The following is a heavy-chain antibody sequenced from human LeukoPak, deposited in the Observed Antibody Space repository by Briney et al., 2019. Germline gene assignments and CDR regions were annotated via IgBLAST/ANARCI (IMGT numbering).Heavy chain of an antibody. CDR2: VSPSGGRT. CDR1: GFTFSSYA. V-gene: IGHV3-23*01. D-gene: IGHD2-2*01. Sequence: GGSLRLSCGASGFTFSSYAMSWVRQTPGRGLEWVAGVSPSGGRTIYADSAEGRFTVSRDNSNDTVYLQLSSLRAEDSALYYCAKVRGVYCSSPACYYYDAWGQGTPVTVSS. CDR3: AKVRGVYCSSPACYYYDA. J-gene: IGHJ4*02.